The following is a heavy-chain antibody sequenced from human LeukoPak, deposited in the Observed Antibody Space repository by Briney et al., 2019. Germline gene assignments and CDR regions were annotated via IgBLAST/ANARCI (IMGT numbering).Heavy chain of an antibody. CDR1: GFTFSSYA. Sequence: GGSPRLSCAASGFTFSSYAMHWVRQAPGKGLEYVSGISSNGGSTYYANSVKGRFTISRDNSKNTLYLQMGSLRPEDMAVYYCARAVGATYFDYWGQGTLVTVSS. CDR3: ARAVGATYFDY. V-gene: IGHV3-64*01. J-gene: IGHJ4*02. CDR2: ISSNGGST. D-gene: IGHD1-26*01.